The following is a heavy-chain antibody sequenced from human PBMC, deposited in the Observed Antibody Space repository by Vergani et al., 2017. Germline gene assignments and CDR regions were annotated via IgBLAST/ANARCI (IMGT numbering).Heavy chain of an antibody. CDR3: ATPQTETTGGMEV. CDR2: INPSGGHT. V-gene: IGHV1-46*01. D-gene: IGHD4-17*01. J-gene: IGHJ6*02. Sequence: QVQVVQSGAEVKKSGASVKVSCKTSGYTFSNYYMHWVRQAPGQGLEWMGIINPSGGHTNYAQKFQGRVTMTRDTSTSTVYMELSSLRSEYTARYYCATPQTETTGGMEVGGQGATVSVSS. CDR1: GYTFSNYY.